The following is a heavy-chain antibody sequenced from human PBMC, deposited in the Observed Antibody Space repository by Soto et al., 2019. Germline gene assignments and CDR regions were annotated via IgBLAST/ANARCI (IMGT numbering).Heavy chain of an antibody. Sequence: ASVXVSCKASGYTFTSYYMHWVRQAPGQGLEWMGIINPSGGSTSYAQKFQGRVTMTRDTSTSTVYMELSSLRSEDTAVYYCASTPLGYCSGGSCYSGAFDIWGQGTMVTVSS. V-gene: IGHV1-46*01. CDR1: GYTFTSYY. D-gene: IGHD2-15*01. J-gene: IGHJ3*02. CDR3: ASTPLGYCSGGSCYSGAFDI. CDR2: INPSGGST.